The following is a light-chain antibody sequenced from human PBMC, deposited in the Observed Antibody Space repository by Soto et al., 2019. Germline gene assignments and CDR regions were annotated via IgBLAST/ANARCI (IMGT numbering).Light chain of an antibody. J-gene: IGKJ1*01. CDR2: QTS. Sequence: EIVLTQSPATLSSFPGDRVTLSCRASQYINTRLAWYQHRPGQAPRLLIYQTSIRAAGIPARFSASGTVTDFTLTISDVQPEDFEVYYCHQRQRWPRTFGQGTKVDI. CDR1: QYINTR. CDR3: HQRQRWPRT. V-gene: IGKV3-11*01.